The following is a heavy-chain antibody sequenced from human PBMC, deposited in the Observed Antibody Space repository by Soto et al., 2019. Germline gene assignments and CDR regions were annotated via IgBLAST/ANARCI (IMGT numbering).Heavy chain of an antibody. Sequence: QVQLVQSGAEVKKPGASVKVSCKASGYTFTSYDINWVRQATGQGLEWMGWMNLNSGNTGYAQKFQGRFTMTRTTSIITVYMELTSLRSEDTAEYYCARARSGSYYYGMDVWGQGTAVTVSS. CDR1: GYTFTSYD. D-gene: IGHD3-3*01. V-gene: IGHV1-8*01. CDR3: ARARSGSYYYGMDV. CDR2: MNLNSGNT. J-gene: IGHJ6*02.